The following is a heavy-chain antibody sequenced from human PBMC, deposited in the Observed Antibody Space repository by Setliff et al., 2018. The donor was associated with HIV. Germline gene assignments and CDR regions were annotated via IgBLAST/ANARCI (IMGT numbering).Heavy chain of an antibody. CDR2: ISAYDGNT. D-gene: IGHD2-2*01. CDR3: ARGPPIVVVPAALLTFDY. V-gene: IGHV1-18*01. CDR1: GYTFTSYG. J-gene: IGHJ4*02. Sequence: ASVKVSCKASGYTFTSYGISWVRQAPGQGLEWMGWISAYDGNTDQAQRFRDRVTMTTDTSTRTAYMELRSLRSDDTAVYYCARGPPIVVVPAALLTFDYWGQGTLVTVSS.